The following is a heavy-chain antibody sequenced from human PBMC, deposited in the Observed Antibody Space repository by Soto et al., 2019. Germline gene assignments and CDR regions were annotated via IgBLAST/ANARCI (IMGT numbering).Heavy chain of an antibody. V-gene: IGHV4-39*01. CDR2: IYYSGST. D-gene: IGHD6-19*01. CDR3: ATPRYSSGWYTPYYYYYGMDV. Sequence: SETLSLTCTVSGGSISSSRCHWGWIRQPPGKGLEWIGSIYYSGSTYYNPSLKSRVTISVDTSKNQFSLKLSSVTAADTAVYYCATPRYSSGWYTPYYYYYGMDVWGQGTTVTVSS. CDR1: GGSISSSRCH. J-gene: IGHJ6*02.